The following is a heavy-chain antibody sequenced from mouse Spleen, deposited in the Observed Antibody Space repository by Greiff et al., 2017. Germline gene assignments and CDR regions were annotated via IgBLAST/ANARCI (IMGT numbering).Heavy chain of an antibody. CDR2: ISSGSSTI. J-gene: IGHJ4*01. CDR1: GFTFSDYG. V-gene: IGHV5-17*01. CDR3: AKAYYGPMDY. D-gene: IGHD2-10*01. Sequence: DVKLVESGGGLVKPGGSLKLSCAASGFTFSDYGMHWVRQAPEKGLEWVAYISSGSSTIYYADTVKGRFTISRDNAKNTLFLQMTSLRSEDTAMYYCAKAYYGPMDYWGQGTSVTVSS.